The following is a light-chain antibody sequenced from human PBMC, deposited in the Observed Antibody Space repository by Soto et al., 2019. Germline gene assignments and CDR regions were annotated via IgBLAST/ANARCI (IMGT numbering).Light chain of an antibody. V-gene: IGLV4-69*02. Sequence: QSVLTQSSSASASLGASVKLTCTLSSGHSSYAIAWHQQQPEKGPRYLMKLNSDGSHSKGDGIPDRFSGSSSGAERYLTISSLQSEDEADYYCQTWGTGILVFGGGTKLTVL. CDR3: QTWGTGILV. CDR1: SGHSSYA. J-gene: IGLJ2*01. CDR2: LNSDGSH.